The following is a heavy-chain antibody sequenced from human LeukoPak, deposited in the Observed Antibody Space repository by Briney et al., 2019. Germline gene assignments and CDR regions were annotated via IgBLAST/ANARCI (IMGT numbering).Heavy chain of an antibody. V-gene: IGHV3-7*01. CDR3: SRDRGWSTFDY. CDR2: MNQDGSAK. Sequence: GGSLRLSCAASGFTFRSSLMTWVRPAPGKGLEWVANMNQDGSAKNYLDFVKGRFTISRDNAKNSLYLQMNSLRAEDTAVYYCSRDRGWSTFDYWGQGTLVTVSS. J-gene: IGHJ4*02. D-gene: IGHD2-15*01. CDR1: GFTFRSSL.